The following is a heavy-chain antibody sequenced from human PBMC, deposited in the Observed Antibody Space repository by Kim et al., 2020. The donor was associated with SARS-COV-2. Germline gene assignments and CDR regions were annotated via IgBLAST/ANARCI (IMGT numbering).Heavy chain of an antibody. J-gene: IGHJ4*02. CDR3: ASLTAFVDTAMAIDY. D-gene: IGHD5-18*01. CDR1: GGTFSSYA. V-gene: IGHV1-69*04. Sequence: SVKVSCKASGGTFSSYAISWVRQAPGQGLEWMGRIIPILGIANYAQKFQGRVTITADKSTSTAYMELSSLRSEDTAVYYCASLTAFVDTAMAIDYWGQGTLVTVSS. CDR2: IIPILGIA.